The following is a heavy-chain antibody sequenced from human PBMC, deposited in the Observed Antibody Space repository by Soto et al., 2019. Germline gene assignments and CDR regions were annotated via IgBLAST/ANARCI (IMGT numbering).Heavy chain of an antibody. D-gene: IGHD3-10*01. J-gene: IGHJ4*02. CDR1: GFSFSAFT. CDR2: ITGSGGTI. Sequence: EVRLVESGGGLVQPGGSRRLSCAASGFSFSAFTMNWVRQAPGKGLEWISYITGSGGTIFYADSLKGRFTISRDNAKSSLYLQMNSLRPEDTAVYYCVREDYYGSGSPDYWGQGTLVTVSS. V-gene: IGHV3-48*01. CDR3: VREDYYGSGSPDY.